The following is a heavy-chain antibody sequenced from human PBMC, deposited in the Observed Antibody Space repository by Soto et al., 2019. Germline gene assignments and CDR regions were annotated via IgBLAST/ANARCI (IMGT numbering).Heavy chain of an antibody. J-gene: IGHJ4*02. Sequence: EVQLVESGGGLIQPGGSLRLSCAASGFAVSSKYMTWVRQAPGKGLEWVSVIYGGGTTYYADSVKGRFTISRDTSKNTLYQQMTSLGAEDTAVYDCVRTTGWPGFGLWGQGTLVTVSS. CDR1: GFAVSSKY. CDR3: VRTTGWPGFGL. D-gene: IGHD6-19*01. CDR2: IYGGGTT. V-gene: IGHV3-53*01.